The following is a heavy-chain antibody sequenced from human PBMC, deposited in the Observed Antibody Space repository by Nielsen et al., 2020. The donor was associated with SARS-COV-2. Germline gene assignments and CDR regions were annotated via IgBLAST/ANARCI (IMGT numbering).Heavy chain of an antibody. CDR2: INAGNGNT. CDR3: ATDSPFGVVIYALAH. Sequence: ASVKVSCKASGYTFTSYAMHWVRQAPGQRLEWMGWINAGNGNTKYSQKFQGRVTMTEDTSIDTAYLALSGLRSDDTAVYYCATDSPFGVVIYALAHWGQGTLVTVSS. J-gene: IGHJ1*01. CDR1: GYTFTSYA. V-gene: IGHV1-3*01. D-gene: IGHD3-3*01.